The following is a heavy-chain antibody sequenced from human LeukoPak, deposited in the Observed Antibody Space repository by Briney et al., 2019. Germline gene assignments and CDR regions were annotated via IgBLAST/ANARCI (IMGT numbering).Heavy chain of an antibody. V-gene: IGHV3-21*01. Sequence: PGGSLRLSCAASGFTFSSYSMNWVSQAPGKRLEWVSSISSSSSYIYYADSVRGRFTISRDNAKNSLYLQMNSLRAEDTAVYYCARGYYGSGSYFYYWGQGTLVTVSS. D-gene: IGHD3-10*01. J-gene: IGHJ4*02. CDR1: GFTFSSYS. CDR3: ARGYYGSGSYFYY. CDR2: ISSSSSYI.